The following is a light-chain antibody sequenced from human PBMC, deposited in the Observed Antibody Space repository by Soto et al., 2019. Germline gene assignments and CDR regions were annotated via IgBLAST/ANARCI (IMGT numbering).Light chain of an antibody. CDR1: SSNIGSNT. J-gene: IGLJ2*01. Sequence: QPVLTQPPSASGTPGQRVTISCSGSSSNIGSNTVNWYQQLPGTAPKLLFYSYNQRPSGVPDRFSGSKSGTSASLAISGLQSEDEADYYCAAWDDSLNGVVFGGGTQLTVL. CDR3: AAWDDSLNGVV. CDR2: SYN. V-gene: IGLV1-44*01.